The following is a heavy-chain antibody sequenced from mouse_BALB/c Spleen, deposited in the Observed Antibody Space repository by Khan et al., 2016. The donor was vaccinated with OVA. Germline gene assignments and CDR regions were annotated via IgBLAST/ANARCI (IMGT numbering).Heavy chain of an antibody. CDR1: GYTFTSYW. D-gene: IGHD4-1*01. CDR2: INPSTGYT. Sequence: QVQLQQSGAELAKPGASVKMSCKASGYTFTSYWMHWVKQRPGQGLEWIGYINPSTGYTEYNQKFKDKATLTADKSSSTAYMQLSSLTSDNSTVYSCARLTGTLFAYWGQGTLVTVSA. J-gene: IGHJ3*01. V-gene: IGHV1-7*01. CDR3: ARLTGTLFAY.